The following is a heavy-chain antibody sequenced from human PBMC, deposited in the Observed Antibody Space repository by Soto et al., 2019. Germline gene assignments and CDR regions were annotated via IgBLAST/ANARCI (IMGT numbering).Heavy chain of an antibody. V-gene: IGHV3-23*01. CDR2: ISGSGGST. CDR1: GFTFSSYA. J-gene: IGHJ4*02. CDR3: APPWIAVAGEAFDS. Sequence: EVQLLESGGGLVQPGGSLRLSCAASGFTFSSYAMSWVRQAPGKGLEWVSAISGSGGSTYYADSVKGRFTISRDNSKNPLYLKINTLSAEDRAVYYGAPPWIAVAGEAFDSGGQETLVPAS. D-gene: IGHD6-19*01.